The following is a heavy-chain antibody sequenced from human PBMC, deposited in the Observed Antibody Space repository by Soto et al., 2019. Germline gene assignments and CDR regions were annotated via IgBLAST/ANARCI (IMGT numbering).Heavy chain of an antibody. CDR1: GYTFTRYS. V-gene: IGHV1-18*04. D-gene: IGHD3-10*01. CDR2: ISNYNGDT. CDR3: ARGDSTGSPTGWFDP. Sequence: QVQLVQAGAEVRKPWASVQVSCKASGYTFTRYSINWVRQAPGQGREWVGWISNYNGDTKYAEKFQGRVTLTTDTFTTTSYMDLRSLTSVDTAMYFCARGDSTGSPTGWFDPLGQGLMVTV. J-gene: IGHJ5*02.